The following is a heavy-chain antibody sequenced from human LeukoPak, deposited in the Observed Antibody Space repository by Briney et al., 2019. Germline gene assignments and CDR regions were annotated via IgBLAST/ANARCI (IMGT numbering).Heavy chain of an antibody. CDR1: GYTFTGYY. CDR3: ARFRDSSGYYYYFDY. CDR2: INPNSGGT. V-gene: IGHV1-2*06. D-gene: IGHD3-22*01. Sequence: ASVKVSCKASGYTFTGYYMHWVRQAPGQGLEWMGRINPNSGGTNYAQKFRGRVTMTRDTSISTAYMELSRLRSDDTAVYYCARFRDSSGYYYYFDYWGQGTLVTVSS. J-gene: IGHJ4*02.